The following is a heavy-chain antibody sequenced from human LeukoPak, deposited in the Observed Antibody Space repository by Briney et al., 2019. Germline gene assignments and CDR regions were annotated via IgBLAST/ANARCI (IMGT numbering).Heavy chain of an antibody. D-gene: IGHD2-8*01. J-gene: IGHJ4*02. CDR1: GFTFGRYW. CDR2: INQGGSRL. CDR3: ARLKDDVTKLDY. V-gene: IGHV3-7*01. Sequence: PGGALRLSCAGSGFTFGRYWKNRGRQAPGKGLEWVASINQGGSRLHYLDSVTGRFIISRDDAQNSLFLQMARLRVDDTAVYYCARLKDDVTKLDYWGQGTLVSVSS.